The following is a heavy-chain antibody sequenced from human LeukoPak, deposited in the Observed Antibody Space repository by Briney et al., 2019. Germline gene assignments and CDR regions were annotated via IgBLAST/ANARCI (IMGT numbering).Heavy chain of an antibody. V-gene: IGHV3-23*01. Sequence: PGGSLRLSCAASGFTFSSNVLNWVRQAPGKGLEWVLVSGTYGRTQYADSVKGRFTISRDSSKNTLYLQINSLRVEDTAVYYCARGMDGYGPDAFDIWGQGTMVTVSS. J-gene: IGHJ3*02. CDR2: SGTYGRT. D-gene: IGHD5-24*01. CDR3: ARGMDGYGPDAFDI. CDR1: GFTFSSNV.